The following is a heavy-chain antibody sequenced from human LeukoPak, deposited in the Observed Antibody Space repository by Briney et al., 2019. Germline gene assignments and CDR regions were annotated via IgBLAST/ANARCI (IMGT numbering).Heavy chain of an antibody. Sequence: SETLSLTCAVYGGSFSGYYWSWIRQPPGKGLEWIGEINHSGSTNYNPSLKSRVTISVDTSKNQFSLKLSSVTAADTAVYYCARHTPKNYYYDKDAFDIWGQGTMVTVSS. D-gene: IGHD3-22*01. CDR2: INHSGST. CDR1: GGSFSGYY. V-gene: IGHV4-34*01. CDR3: ARHTPKNYYYDKDAFDI. J-gene: IGHJ3*02.